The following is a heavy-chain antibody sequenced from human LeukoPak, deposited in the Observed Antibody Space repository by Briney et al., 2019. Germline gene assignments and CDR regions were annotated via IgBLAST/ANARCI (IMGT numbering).Heavy chain of an antibody. J-gene: IGHJ4*02. CDR1: GFTFDDYA. Sequence: PGGSLRLSCAASGFTFDDYAMHWVRQAPGKGLEWVSAISGSGGSTYYADSVKGRFTISRDNSKNTLYLQMNRLRAEDTAVYYCARIAYAVAAAGSLDYWGQGTLVTVSS. V-gene: IGHV3-23*01. D-gene: IGHD6-13*01. CDR3: ARIAYAVAAAGSLDY. CDR2: ISGSGGST.